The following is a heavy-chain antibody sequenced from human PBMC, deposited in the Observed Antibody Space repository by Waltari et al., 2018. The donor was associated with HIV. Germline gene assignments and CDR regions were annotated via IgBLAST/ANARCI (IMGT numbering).Heavy chain of an antibody. V-gene: IGHV3-48*01. J-gene: IGHJ3*02. CDR3: ARADLTMIVVVNGAFDI. D-gene: IGHD3-22*01. CDR1: GFTFSSYS. CDR2: ISSSSSTI. Sequence: AASGFTFSSYSMNWVRQAPGKGLEWVSYISSSSSTIYYADSVKGRFTISRDNAKNSLYLQMNSLRAEDTAVYYCARADLTMIVVVNGAFDIWGQGTMVTVSS.